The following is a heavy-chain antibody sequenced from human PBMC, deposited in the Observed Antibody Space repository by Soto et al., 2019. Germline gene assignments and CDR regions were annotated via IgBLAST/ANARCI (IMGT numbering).Heavy chain of an antibody. CDR2: INPSGGST. CDR3: ARDPTYYYDSSGPMFDY. CDR1: GYTFTSYY. V-gene: IGHV1-46*01. J-gene: IGHJ4*02. Sequence: ASVKLSCKASGYTFTSYYMHWVRQAPGQGLEWMGIINPSGGSTSYAQKFQGRVTMTRDTSTSTVYMELSSLRSEDTAVYYCARDPTYYYDSSGPMFDYWGQGTLVTVSS. D-gene: IGHD3-22*01.